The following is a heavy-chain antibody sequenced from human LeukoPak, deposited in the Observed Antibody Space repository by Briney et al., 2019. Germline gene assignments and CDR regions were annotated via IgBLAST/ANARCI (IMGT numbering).Heavy chain of an antibody. Sequence: SSVKVPCKASGGTFSSYAISWVRQAPGQGLEWMGGIIPIFGTANYAQKFQGRVTITADESTSTAYMELSSLRSEDTAVYYCARDAEDTAMASWPWGQGTLVTVSS. CDR2: IIPIFGTA. CDR1: GGTFSSYA. D-gene: IGHD5-18*01. CDR3: ARDAEDTAMASWP. V-gene: IGHV1-69*01. J-gene: IGHJ5*02.